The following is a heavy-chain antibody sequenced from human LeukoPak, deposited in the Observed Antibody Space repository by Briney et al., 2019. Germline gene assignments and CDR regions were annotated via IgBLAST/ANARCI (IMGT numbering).Heavy chain of an antibody. CDR2: ITPNSGGT. CDR1: GYTFTGYY. CDR3: ARVYRWLHPNDAFDV. Sequence: ASVKVSCKASGYTFTGYYMHWVRQAPGQGLEWMGWITPNSGGTNYAQRFQGRVTMTSDTSISTAYMELSRLRSNDTAVYYCARVYRWLHPNDAFDVWGQGTMVTVSS. J-gene: IGHJ3*01. V-gene: IGHV1-2*02. D-gene: IGHD5-12*01.